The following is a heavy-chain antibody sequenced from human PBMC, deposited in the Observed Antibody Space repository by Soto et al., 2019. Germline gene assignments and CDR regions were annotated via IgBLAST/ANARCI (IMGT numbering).Heavy chain of an antibody. Sequence: QITLKESGPPLVKPTQTLTLTCTFSGFSLGTSGVGVAWIRQPPGKALEWLALIYWDDDKRYRPSLKSRLTITKDTSKNQVVLTMTNMDPVDTATYYCAHRRSIAAAGTGALDIWGQGTMVTVSS. CDR1: GFSLGTSGVG. CDR3: AHRRSIAAAGTGALDI. CDR2: IYWDDDK. J-gene: IGHJ3*02. D-gene: IGHD6-13*01. V-gene: IGHV2-5*02.